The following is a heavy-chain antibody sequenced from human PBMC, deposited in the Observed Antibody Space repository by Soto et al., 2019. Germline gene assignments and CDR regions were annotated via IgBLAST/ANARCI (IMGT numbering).Heavy chain of an antibody. D-gene: IGHD7-27*01. V-gene: IGHV4-31*03. CDR1: GDPVSSGSYY. CDR3: AAKLGTTHYFDF. J-gene: IGHJ4*02. CDR2: IYHTGST. Sequence: QVQLQESGPGLVQPSQTLSLTCSVSGDPVSSGSYYWTWVRQHPVKGLEWIGYIYHTGSTYYNPSLQRRLIMSIDTSKNHFSLHLYSVTAADTAVYFCAAKLGTTHYFDFWGQGSLVAVPS.